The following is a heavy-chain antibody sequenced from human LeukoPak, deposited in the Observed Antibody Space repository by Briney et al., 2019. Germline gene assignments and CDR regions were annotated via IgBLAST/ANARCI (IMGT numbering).Heavy chain of an antibody. CDR1: GFTFSSFE. Sequence: GGSLRLSCAASGFTFSSFEMNWVRQAPGKELEWVPYIYKNGGTTYYADSVKGRFTISRDNAKNSLYLQMNSLRAEDTAVYYCTRGAYGDYGRGYWGQGTLVTVSS. CDR3: TRGAYGDYGRGY. D-gene: IGHD4-17*01. CDR2: IYKNGGTT. V-gene: IGHV3-48*03. J-gene: IGHJ4*02.